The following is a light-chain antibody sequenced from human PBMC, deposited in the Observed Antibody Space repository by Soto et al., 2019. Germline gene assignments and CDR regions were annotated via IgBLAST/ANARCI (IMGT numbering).Light chain of an antibody. CDR1: SSNIGAGYD. Sequence: QAVVTQPPSVSGAPGQRVTISCTGSSSNIGAGYDVHWYQQLPGTAPKLLIYGNSNRPSGVPDRFSGSKSGTSASLAFTGLQAEDEADYYCQSYDSSLSGCVFGGGTKLTVL. CDR2: GNS. V-gene: IGLV1-40*01. J-gene: IGLJ2*01. CDR3: QSYDSSLSGCV.